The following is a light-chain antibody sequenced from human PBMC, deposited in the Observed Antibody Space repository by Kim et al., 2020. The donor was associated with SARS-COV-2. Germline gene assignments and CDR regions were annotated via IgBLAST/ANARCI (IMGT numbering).Light chain of an antibody. CDR1: SSDVGGYNY. CDR3: SSYTSSNSYV. V-gene: IGLV2-14*04. J-gene: IGLJ1*01. Sequence: GQSITISCTGSSSDVGGYNYVSWYQQYPGKAPILKIYDVSNRPSGVSDRFSGSKSVNTASLTISGLQAEDEADYYCSSYTSSNSYVFGTGTKVTVL. CDR2: DVS.